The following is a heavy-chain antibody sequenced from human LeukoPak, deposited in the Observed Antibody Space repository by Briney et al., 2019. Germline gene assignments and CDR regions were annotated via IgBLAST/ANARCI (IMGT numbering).Heavy chain of an antibody. J-gene: IGHJ5*02. CDR3: ARAIEGYGDRRKSHP. CDR2: IYYSGST. CDR1: GGSISSYY. V-gene: IGHV4-59*01. Sequence: SETLSLTCTVSGGSISSYYWSWIRQPPGKGLEWIGYIYYSGSTNYNPSLKSRVTISVDTSKNQFSLKLSSVTAADTAVYYCARAIEGYGDRRKSHPWGQGTLVTVSS. D-gene: IGHD4-17*01.